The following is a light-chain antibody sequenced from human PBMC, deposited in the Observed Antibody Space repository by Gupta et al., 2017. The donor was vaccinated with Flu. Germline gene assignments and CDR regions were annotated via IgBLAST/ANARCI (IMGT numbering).Light chain of an antibody. J-gene: IGLJ1*01. Sequence: QAGVTQEPSLTVSPGGTVTLTCGSSSGAVTTSHYPYWVQQKPGQVHRTLIYDTSNRHAWKPARFSCSCCGGKGALTLSGAQTEDEDDYYCVLSGGDTFVFGPGTTVTVL. CDR2: DTS. V-gene: IGLV7-46*01. CDR1: SGAVTTSHY. CDR3: VLSGGDTFV.